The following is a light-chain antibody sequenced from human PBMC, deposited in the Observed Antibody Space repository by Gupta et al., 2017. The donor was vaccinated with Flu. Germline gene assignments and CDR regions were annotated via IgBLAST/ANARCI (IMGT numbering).Light chain of an antibody. Sequence: ETVLTQSPGTLSFSPGERATLPCCASQRVSNSYLAWYQQKPGQAPRLLIYGASSRATGIPDRFSGSGSGTDFTLTISRLEPEDFAVYYCQQYGSTYTFGQGTKLEIK. J-gene: IGKJ2*01. CDR1: QRVSNSY. V-gene: IGKV3-20*01. CDR2: GAS. CDR3: QQYGSTYT.